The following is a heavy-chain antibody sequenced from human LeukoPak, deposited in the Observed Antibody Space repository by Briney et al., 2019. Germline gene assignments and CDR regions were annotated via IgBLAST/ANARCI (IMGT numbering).Heavy chain of an antibody. Sequence: SETLSLTCTVSGASTSSSVFYWAWIRQPPGKGLDGIGSILYSGTTYYNPSLKGRVTISVDASKNQFSLKLSSVTAADTAVYYCARTKEGGDWSDHWGQGTLVTVSS. D-gene: IGHD2-21*01. CDR1: GASTSSSVFY. V-gene: IGHV4-39*01. CDR3: ARTKEGGDWSDH. J-gene: IGHJ5*02. CDR2: ILYSGTT.